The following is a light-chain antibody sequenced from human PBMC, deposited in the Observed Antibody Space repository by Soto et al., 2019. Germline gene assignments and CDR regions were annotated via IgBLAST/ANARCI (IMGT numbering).Light chain of an antibody. J-gene: IGKJ1*01. CDR1: QSVSRN. CDR2: RAS. CDR3: QQRTDWHRT. V-gene: IGKV3-11*01. Sequence: EVVLTQSPATLYLSPGERATLSCRASQSVSRNLAWYQQKPGQAPRLLIYRASTRATGIPARFSGSGSGTDVSLSISSLQPEDFAVYYCQQRTDWHRTFGQGTKVEVK.